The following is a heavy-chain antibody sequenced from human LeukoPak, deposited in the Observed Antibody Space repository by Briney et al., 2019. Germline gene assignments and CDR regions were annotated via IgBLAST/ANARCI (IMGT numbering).Heavy chain of an antibody. CDR2: IYYSGST. CDR1: GGSISSYY. D-gene: IGHD3-3*01. Sequence: PSETLSLTCTVSGGSISSYYWSWIRQPPGKGLEWIGYIYYSGSTNYNPSLKSRVTISVDTSKNQSSLKLSSVTAADTAVYYCARHWSELRFLEWLPPRADYYGMDVWGQGTTVTVSS. V-gene: IGHV4-59*08. CDR3: ARHWSELRFLEWLPPRADYYGMDV. J-gene: IGHJ6*02.